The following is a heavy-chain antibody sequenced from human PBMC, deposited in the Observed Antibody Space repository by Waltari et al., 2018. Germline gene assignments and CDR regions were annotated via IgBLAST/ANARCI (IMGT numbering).Heavy chain of an antibody. CDR3: AKDDCSGGSCPYYFDY. D-gene: IGHD2-15*01. CDR1: GFTFSSYA. CDR2: ISGSGGST. V-gene: IGHV3-23*01. Sequence: EVQLLESGGGLVQPGGSLRLSCAASGFTFSSYAMSWVRQAPGEGLEWVSAISGSGGSTYYADSVKGRFTISRDNSKNTLYLQMNSLRAEDTAVYYCAKDDCSGGSCPYYFDYWGQGTLVTVSS. J-gene: IGHJ4*02.